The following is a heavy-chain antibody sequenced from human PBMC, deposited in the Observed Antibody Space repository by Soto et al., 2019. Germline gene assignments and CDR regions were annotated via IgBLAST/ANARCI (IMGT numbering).Heavy chain of an antibody. Sequence: ASVKVSCKASGYTFTGYYMHWVRQAPGQGLEWMGWISAYNGNTNYAQKLQGRVTMTRDTSTSTVYMELSSLRSEDTAVYYCAISGAATLYYYMDVWGKGTTVTVSS. D-gene: IGHD2-15*01. V-gene: IGHV1-18*04. CDR2: ISAYNGNT. J-gene: IGHJ6*03. CDR1: GYTFTGYY. CDR3: AISGAATLYYYMDV.